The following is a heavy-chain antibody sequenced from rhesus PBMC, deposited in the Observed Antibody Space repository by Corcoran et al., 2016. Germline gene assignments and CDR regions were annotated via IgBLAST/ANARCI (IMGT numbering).Heavy chain of an antibody. V-gene: IGHV4-81*01. CDR3: ARRVNFDAFDF. CDR1: GFTFSSYG. Sequence: VQLVESGGGLVQPGGSLRLSCSASGFTFSSYGMHWIRQPPGKGLEWIGNIDVNIAGTNYSPSLKSRVTISKDTSKTQFALKLSSVTAADTAVYYCARRVNFDAFDFWGQGLRVTVSS. J-gene: IGHJ3*01. CDR2: IDVNIAGT.